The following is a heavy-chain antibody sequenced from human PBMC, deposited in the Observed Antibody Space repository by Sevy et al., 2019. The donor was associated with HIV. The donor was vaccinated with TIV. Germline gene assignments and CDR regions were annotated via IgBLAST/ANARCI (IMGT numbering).Heavy chain of an antibody. J-gene: IGHJ4*02. Sequence: GGSLRLSCSASGFAFDDYGMSWVRQVPGKGLEWVSSIKWKGGKTNYADFARGRFTISRDNAKNSLYLQMNSLRDEDTAFYYCARGGERPRYYDTSEGHFEHWGQGTLVTVSS. CDR1: GFAFDDYG. CDR2: IKWKGGKT. V-gene: IGHV3-20*04. D-gene: IGHD3-22*01. CDR3: ARGGERPRYYDTSEGHFEH.